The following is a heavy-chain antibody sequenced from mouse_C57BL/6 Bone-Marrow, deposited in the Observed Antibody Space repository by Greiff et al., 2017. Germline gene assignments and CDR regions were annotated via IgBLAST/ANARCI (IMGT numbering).Heavy chain of an antibody. V-gene: IGHV1-22*01. J-gene: IGHJ2*01. CDR3: ARGLRGYYFDD. CDR1: GYTFTDYN. D-gene: IGHD2-4*01. CDR2: INPTNGGT. Sequence: VQLQQSGPELVKPGASVKMSCKASGYTFTDYNMHWVKQSPGQSLEWIGYINPTNGGTSYNQKFKGKATLTVNKSSSTAYMELRSLTSEDSAVYYCARGLRGYYFDDWGQGTTLTVSS.